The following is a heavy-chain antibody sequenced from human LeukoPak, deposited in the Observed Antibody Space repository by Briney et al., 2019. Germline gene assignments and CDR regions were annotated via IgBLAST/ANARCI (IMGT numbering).Heavy chain of an antibody. CDR3: ARLNELEYYYYYYGMDV. D-gene: IGHD1-1*01. Sequence: LGESLKISCQGSGYNFPIYWIGWVRQMPGQGLEWMGIIYPDDSNTIYGPSFQGQVTISADNSINTAYLEWSSLKASDTATYYCARLNELEYYYYYYGMDVWGQGTTVTVPS. CDR1: GYNFPIYW. V-gene: IGHV5-51*01. CDR2: IYPDDSNT. J-gene: IGHJ6*02.